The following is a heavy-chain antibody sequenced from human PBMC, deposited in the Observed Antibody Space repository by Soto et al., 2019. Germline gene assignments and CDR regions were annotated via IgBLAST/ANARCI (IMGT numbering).Heavy chain of an antibody. D-gene: IGHD2-15*01. CDR2: IIPMFGTT. Sequence: QVQLVQSGAEVKKPGSSVKVYCKASGGTFISYAISWVRQAPGQGLEWMGGIIPMFGTTKYAQKFQGRLTITADESTSTAYMELSSLRSGDTAVYYCARGVVVVPTSQLGWFDPWGQGTLVTVSS. V-gene: IGHV1-69*01. J-gene: IGHJ5*02. CDR3: ARGVVVVPTSQLGWFDP. CDR1: GGTFISYA.